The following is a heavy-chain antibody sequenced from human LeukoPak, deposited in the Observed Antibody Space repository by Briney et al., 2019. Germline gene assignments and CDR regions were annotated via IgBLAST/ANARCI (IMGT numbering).Heavy chain of an antibody. Sequence: GRSLRLSRAASGFTFSSYAMHWVRQAPGKGLEWVAVISYDGSNKYYADSVKGRFTISRDNSKNTPYLQMNSLRAEDTAVYYCARDGRGYSYGSDYWGQGTLVTVSS. J-gene: IGHJ4*02. D-gene: IGHD5-18*01. V-gene: IGHV3-30*04. CDR3: ARDGRGYSYGSDY. CDR2: ISYDGSNK. CDR1: GFTFSSYA.